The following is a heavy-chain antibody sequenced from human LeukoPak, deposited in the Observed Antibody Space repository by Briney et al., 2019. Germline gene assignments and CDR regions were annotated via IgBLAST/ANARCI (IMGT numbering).Heavy chain of an antibody. Sequence: PSVKVSCTASEYTFTSYDINWVRQATGQGLEWMGWMNPNSGNTGYAQKFQGRVTITADKSTATAYMELSSLRSEDTAVYYCASDPSGNYWGQGTLVTVSS. CDR3: ASDPSGNY. CDR2: MNPNSGNT. CDR1: EYTFTSYD. V-gene: IGHV1-8*01. D-gene: IGHD1-26*01. J-gene: IGHJ4*02.